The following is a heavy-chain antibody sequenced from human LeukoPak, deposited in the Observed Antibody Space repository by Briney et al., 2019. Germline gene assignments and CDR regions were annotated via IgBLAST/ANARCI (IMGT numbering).Heavy chain of an antibody. CDR1: GFSFSNYV. J-gene: IGHJ6*03. CDR3: AKGSPAILYYCMDV. CDR2: IIGTGAGT. D-gene: IGHD2-21*01. Sequence: TGGSLRLSCAASGFSFSNYVMTWVRRAPGKGLEWVSAIIGTGAGTYYADSVKGRFTISRDNSKNTLYLQMNSLRAEDTAVYYCAKGSPAILYYCMDVWGKGTTVTVSS. V-gene: IGHV3-23*01.